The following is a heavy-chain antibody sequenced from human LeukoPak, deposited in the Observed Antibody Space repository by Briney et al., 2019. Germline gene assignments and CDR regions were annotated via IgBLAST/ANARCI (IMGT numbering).Heavy chain of an antibody. V-gene: IGHV3-23*01. CDR2: ISGSGGST. D-gene: IGHD3-9*01. J-gene: IGHJ4*02. CDR3: AKDSYESYYDILTGYVNFDY. CDR1: GFTFSSFW. Sequence: GGSLRLSCAASGFTFSSFWMSWVRQAPGKGLEWVSAISGSGGSTYYADSVKGRFSISRDNSKNTLYLQMNSLRAEDTAVYYCAKDSYESYYDILTGYVNFDYWGQGTLVTVSS.